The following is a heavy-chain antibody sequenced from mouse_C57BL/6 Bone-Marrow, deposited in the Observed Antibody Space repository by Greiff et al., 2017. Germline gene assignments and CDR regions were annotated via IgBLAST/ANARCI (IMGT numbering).Heavy chain of an antibody. CDR1: GYTFTSYW. Sequence: QVHVKQPGAELVKPGASVKMSCKASGYTFTSYWITWVKQRPGQGLEWIGDIYPGSGSTNYKEKFKSKATLTVDTSSSTAYMQLSSLTSEDSAVYYCARTGLRPFAYWGQGTLVTVSA. D-gene: IGHD2-4*01. V-gene: IGHV1-55*01. CDR3: ARTGLRPFAY. CDR2: IYPGSGST. J-gene: IGHJ3*01.